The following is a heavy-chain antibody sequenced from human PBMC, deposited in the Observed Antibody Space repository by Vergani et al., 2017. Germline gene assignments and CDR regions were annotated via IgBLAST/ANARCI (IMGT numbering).Heavy chain of an antibody. CDR1: GYIFTTYW. CDR3: ARHTTYTDS. D-gene: IGHD1-1*01. J-gene: IGHJ4*02. Sequence: EVQLVQSEAEVRKPGESLKISCKGSGYIFTTYWIAWVRQMPGRGLEWMGIIYPDDSDTRYSPSFQGQVTISVDKSISAAFLQWDSLKASDTALYYCARHTTYTDSWGQGTLVTVSS. CDR2: IYPDDSDT. V-gene: IGHV5-51*01.